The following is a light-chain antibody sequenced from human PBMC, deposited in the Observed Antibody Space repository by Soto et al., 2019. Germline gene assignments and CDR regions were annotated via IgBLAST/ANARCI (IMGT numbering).Light chain of an antibody. V-gene: IGLV2-14*01. Sequence: QSALTQPASVSGSPGQSLTISCTGTSSDVGGYNYVSWYQQHPGKAPKLMIYEVSNRPSGVSNRFSGSESGDTASLTISGLQAEDEADYYCSSYTNSNTLVFGGGTKVTVL. CDR3: SSYTNSNTLV. J-gene: IGLJ2*01. CDR2: EVS. CDR1: SSDVGGYNY.